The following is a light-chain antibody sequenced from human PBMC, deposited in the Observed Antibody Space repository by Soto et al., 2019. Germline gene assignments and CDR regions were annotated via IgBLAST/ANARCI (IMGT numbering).Light chain of an antibody. J-gene: IGLJ3*02. CDR2: EVS. V-gene: IGLV2-23*02. Sequence: QSALTQPASVSGSPGQAITISCSGSSSDVGAHNFVSWYQHHPGKAPKLIIYEVSNRPSGVSNRFSGSESGNTASLTISGLQTEDEADYYCCSHAGSSSWVFGGGTKLTVL. CDR1: SSDVGAHNF. CDR3: CSHAGSSSWV.